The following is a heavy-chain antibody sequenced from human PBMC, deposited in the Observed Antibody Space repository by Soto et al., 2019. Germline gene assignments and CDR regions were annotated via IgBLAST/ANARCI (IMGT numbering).Heavy chain of an antibody. J-gene: IGHJ4*02. CDR2: IVVGSGNT. CDR3: AKWGDGYNSGFDY. V-gene: IGHV1-58*01. Sequence: ASVKVSCKASGFTFTSSAVQWVRQARGQRLEWIGWIVVGSGNTNYAQKFQERVTITRDMSTSTAYMELSSLRSEDTAVYYCAKWGDGYNSGFDYWRQGTLVTVSS. D-gene: IGHD5-12*01. CDR1: GFTFTSSA.